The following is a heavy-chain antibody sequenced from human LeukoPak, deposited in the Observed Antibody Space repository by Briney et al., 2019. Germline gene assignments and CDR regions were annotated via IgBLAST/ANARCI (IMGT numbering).Heavy chain of an antibody. CDR3: ATVRERRNAFDT. CDR2: INPSGGST. J-gene: IGHJ3*02. CDR1: GYTFTSYY. Sequence: ASVKVSCKASGYTFTSYYMHWVRQAPGQGLEWMGIINPSGGSTSYAQKFQGRVTMTRDTSISTAYMELSRLRSDDTAVYYCATVRERRNAFDTWGQGTMVTVSS. V-gene: IGHV1-46*01. D-gene: IGHD1-26*01.